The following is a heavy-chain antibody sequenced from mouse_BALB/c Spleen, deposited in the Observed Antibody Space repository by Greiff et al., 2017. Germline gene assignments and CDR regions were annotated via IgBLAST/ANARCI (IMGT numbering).Heavy chain of an antibody. J-gene: IGHJ4*01. CDR1: GYTFTSYV. Sequence: VHVKQSGPELVKPGASVKMSCKASGYTFTSYVMHWVKQKPGQGLEWIGYINPYNDGTKYNEKFKGKATLTSDKSSSTAYMELSSLTSEDSAVYYCAIGTTVVNAMDYWGQGTSVTVSS. CDR3: AIGTTVVNAMDY. V-gene: IGHV1-14*01. CDR2: INPYNDGT. D-gene: IGHD1-1*01.